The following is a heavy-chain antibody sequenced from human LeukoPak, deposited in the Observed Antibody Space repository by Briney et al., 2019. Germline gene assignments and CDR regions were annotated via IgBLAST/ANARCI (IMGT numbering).Heavy chain of an antibody. CDR1: GFTFDDYA. CDR2: ISWNSGSI. Sequence: PGRSLRLSCAASGFTFDDYAMHWVRQAPGKGLEWVSGISWNSGSIGYAGSVKGRFTISRDNAKNSLYLQMNSLRAEDTALYYCARLGSSAAAGLVRAFDIWGQGTMVTVSS. J-gene: IGHJ3*02. D-gene: IGHD6-13*01. CDR3: ARLGSSAAAGLVRAFDI. V-gene: IGHV3-9*01.